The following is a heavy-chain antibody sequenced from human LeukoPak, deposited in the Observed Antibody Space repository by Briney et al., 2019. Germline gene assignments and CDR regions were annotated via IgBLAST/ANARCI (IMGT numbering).Heavy chain of an antibody. CDR3: ARYGLGEGGNFLDY. Sequence: PQTLSPTCTVSRGSITGGGSYSSWIRQHPGKGLEWIGYIYYSGSTYYIPSLKSRVTISMDTSKNQSSLKLSSVTAADTAVYYCARYGLGEGGNFLDYWGQGALVTASS. CDR1: RGSITGGGSY. V-gene: IGHV4-31*03. D-gene: IGHD3-16*01. CDR2: IYYSGST. J-gene: IGHJ4*02.